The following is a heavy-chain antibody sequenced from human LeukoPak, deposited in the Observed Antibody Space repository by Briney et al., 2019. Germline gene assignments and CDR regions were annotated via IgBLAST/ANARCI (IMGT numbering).Heavy chain of an antibody. J-gene: IGHJ3*02. CDR1: GGSISSYY. D-gene: IGHD5-18*01. V-gene: IGHV4-59*01. Sequence: LETLSLTCTVSGGSISSYYWSWIRQPPGKGLELIGYIYYSGSTNYNPSLKSRVTISVDTSKNQFSLKLSSVTAADTAVYYCARGVYSYSDAFDIWGQGTMVTVSS. CDR2: IYYSGST. CDR3: ARGVYSYSDAFDI.